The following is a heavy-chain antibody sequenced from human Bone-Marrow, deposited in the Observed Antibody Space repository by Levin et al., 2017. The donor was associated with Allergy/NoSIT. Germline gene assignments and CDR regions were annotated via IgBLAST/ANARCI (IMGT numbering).Heavy chain of an antibody. V-gene: IGHV1-69*13. D-gene: IGHD4-17*01. J-gene: IGHJ5*02. CDR1: GGTFSSYA. CDR2: IIPIFGTA. Sequence: VASVKVSCKASGGTFSSYAISWVRQAPGQGLEWMGGIIPIFGTANYAQKFQGRVTITADESTSTAYMELSSLRSEDTAVYYCAREKGSATVTTKYRGPTPNWFDPWGQGTLVTVSS. CDR3: AREKGSATVTTKYRGPTPNWFDP.